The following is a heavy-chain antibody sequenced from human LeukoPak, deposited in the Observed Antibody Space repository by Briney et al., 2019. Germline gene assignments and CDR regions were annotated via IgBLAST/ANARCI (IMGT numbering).Heavy chain of an antibody. CDR3: ARIWGNSTFDY. V-gene: IGHV2-70*11. J-gene: IGHJ4*02. CDR1: GGSFSGYY. Sequence: TLSLTCAVYGGSFSGYYWSWIRQPPGKALEWLARIDWDDDKYYSTSLKTRLTISKDTSKNQVVLTMTNMDPVDTATYYCARIWGNSTFDYWGQGTLVTVSS. D-gene: IGHD3-16*01. CDR2: IDWDDDK.